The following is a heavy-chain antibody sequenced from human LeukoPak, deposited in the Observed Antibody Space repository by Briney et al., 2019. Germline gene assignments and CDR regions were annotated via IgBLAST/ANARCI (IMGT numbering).Heavy chain of an antibody. V-gene: IGHV3-23*01. D-gene: IGHD2-2*01. Sequence: GGSLRLSCAASGFIFSSYAMSWVRQAPGKGLEWVSVISGSGGSTYYADSAKGRFTISRDNSKNTLYLQMNSLRAEDTAVYYCAKYLPNQLLKDWGQGTLVTVSS. CDR2: ISGSGGST. CDR3: AKYLPNQLLKD. J-gene: IGHJ4*02. CDR1: GFIFSSYA.